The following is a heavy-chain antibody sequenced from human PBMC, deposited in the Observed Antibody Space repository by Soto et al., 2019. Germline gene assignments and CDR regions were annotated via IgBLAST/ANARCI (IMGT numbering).Heavy chain of an antibody. CDR2: IYYSGST. D-gene: IGHD6-13*01. V-gene: IGHV4-61*01. J-gene: IGHJ5*02. CDR3: ARTSYSSSRGNWFDP. CDR1: GGSVSSGSYY. Sequence: SETLSLTCTVSGGSVSSGSYYWSWIRQPPGKGLEWIGYIYYSGSTNYNPSLKSRVTISVDTSKNQFSLKLSSVTAADTAVYYCARTSYSSSRGNWFDPWGQGTLVTVSS.